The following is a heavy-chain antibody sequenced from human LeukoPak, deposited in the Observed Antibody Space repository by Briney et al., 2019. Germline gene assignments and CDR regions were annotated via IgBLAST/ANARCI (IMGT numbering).Heavy chain of an antibody. Sequence: PSETLSLTCAVYGGSFSGYYWSWIRQPPGKGLEWIGEINHSGSTNYNPSLKSRVTISVDTSKNQFSLKLSSVTAADTAVYYCARFTTESGYVHYFNYWGQGTLVTVSS. CDR1: GGSFSGYY. CDR2: INHSGST. D-gene: IGHD5-12*01. CDR3: ARFTTESGYVHYFNY. J-gene: IGHJ4*02. V-gene: IGHV4-34*01.